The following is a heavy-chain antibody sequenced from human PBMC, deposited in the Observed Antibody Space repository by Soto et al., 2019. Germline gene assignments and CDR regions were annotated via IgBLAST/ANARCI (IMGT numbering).Heavy chain of an antibody. CDR3: AKDRATKYALDY. V-gene: IGHV3-30*18. CDR1: GFTFTSNA. D-gene: IGHD2-8*01. Sequence: QVQLVESGGGVVQPGRSLRLSCAAYGFTFTSNAMHWVRQAPGKGLEWVTFISYDGTIKYYADSVKGRFTISRDNSKKPMNLRMNCLRAEDTAVYYCAKDRATKYALDYWGQGSLVTFSS. J-gene: IGHJ4*02. CDR2: ISYDGTIK.